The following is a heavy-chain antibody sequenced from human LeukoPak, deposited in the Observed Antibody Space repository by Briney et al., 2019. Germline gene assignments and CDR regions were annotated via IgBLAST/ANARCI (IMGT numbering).Heavy chain of an antibody. CDR3: ARDSPNYYDSSGYYTESPFDS. CDR1: GGSISSGSYY. V-gene: IGHV4-61*02. CDR2: IYTSVGT. D-gene: IGHD3-22*01. Sequence: PSETLSLTCTVSGGSISSGSYYWNWIRQRAGQGLEWIGRIYTSVGTNYNPSLKSRATISVDTSKNQFFLKLSSVTAADTAVYYWARDSPNYYDSSGYYTESPFDSWGQGTLVTVSS. J-gene: IGHJ4*02.